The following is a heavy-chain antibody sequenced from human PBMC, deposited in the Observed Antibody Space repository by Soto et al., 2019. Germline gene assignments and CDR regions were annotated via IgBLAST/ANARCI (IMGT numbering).Heavy chain of an antibody. J-gene: IGHJ6*02. D-gene: IGHD2-8*01. Sequence: QVQLVQAGAEVKKPGASVKVSCKASGYTFTSYGIIWVRQAPGQGLAWMGWISAYNGNTNYAQKLQGRVTMTTDTSTSTSCMELRSVRSEDTAVYYCARRQGYCTNGVFYPCGMVVWGQGTTVTVSS. CDR1: GYTFTSYG. CDR3: ARRQGYCTNGVFYPCGMVV. CDR2: ISAYNGNT. V-gene: IGHV1-18*01.